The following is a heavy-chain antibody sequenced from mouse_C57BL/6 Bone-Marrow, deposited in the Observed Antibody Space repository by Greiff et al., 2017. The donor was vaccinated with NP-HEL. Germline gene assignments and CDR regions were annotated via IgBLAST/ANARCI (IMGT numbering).Heavy chain of an antibody. D-gene: IGHD1-2*01. Sequence: EVMLVESGGGLVKPGGSLILSCAASGFTFSSYAMSWVRQTPEKRLEWVATISDGGSYTYYPDNVKGRFTISRDNAKNNLYLQMSHLKSEDTAMYYCARDQYYIYWYFDVWGTGTTVTVSS. CDR1: GFTFSSYA. CDR2: ISDGGSYT. J-gene: IGHJ1*03. CDR3: ARDQYYIYWYFDV. V-gene: IGHV5-4*01.